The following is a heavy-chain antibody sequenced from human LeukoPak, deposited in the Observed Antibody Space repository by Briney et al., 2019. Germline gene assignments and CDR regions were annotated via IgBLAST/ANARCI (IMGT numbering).Heavy chain of an antibody. D-gene: IGHD5-18*01. CDR1: GFTFSTYS. CDR2: ISGSGGTT. J-gene: IGHJ4*02. Sequence: GGSLRLSCAASGFTFSTYSMNWVRQAPGKGLEWVSLISGSGGTTYYADSVKGRFTISRDNPRNTLYLQMNSLRTEDTAVYYCAKGGVYGYGYVNSWGQGTLVTVSS. CDR3: AKGGVYGYGYVNS. V-gene: IGHV3-23*01.